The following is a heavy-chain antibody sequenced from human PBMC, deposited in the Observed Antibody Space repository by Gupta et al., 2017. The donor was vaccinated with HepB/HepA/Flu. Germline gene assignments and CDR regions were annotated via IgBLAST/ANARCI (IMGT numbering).Heavy chain of an antibody. CDR1: GGTLSSYA. CDR2: IIPIFNTA. D-gene: IGHD6-6*01. Sequence: QVQLLQSGAEVKRPGSSLNVSCKASGGTLSSYAISWVRQAPGQGLEGMGGIIPIFNTANYAQKCQGRVTITADEDTSTTYTELSSLRSEDTAFYYWARSPQLGQLVFLRGYYYYYMDVWGNGTTVTVSS. J-gene: IGHJ6*03. V-gene: IGHV1-69*01. CDR3: ARSPQLGQLVFLRGYYYYYMDV.